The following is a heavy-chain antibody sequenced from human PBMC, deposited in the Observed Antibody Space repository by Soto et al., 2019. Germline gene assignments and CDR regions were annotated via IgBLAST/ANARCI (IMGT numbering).Heavy chain of an antibody. CDR1: GFTFSSYG. J-gene: IGHJ6*02. D-gene: IGHD5-12*01. Sequence: QVQLVESGGGVVQTGRSLRLSCAESGFTFSSYGMHWVRQAPGKGLEWVAIVWYDGGNKYYADSVKGRFTISRDNSKNTLYLQMNSLRDEDTAVYYCVRAAGYSGNDYVYYYGMDVWGQGTTVTVSS. CDR3: VRAAGYSGNDYVYYYGMDV. V-gene: IGHV3-33*01. CDR2: VWYDGGNK.